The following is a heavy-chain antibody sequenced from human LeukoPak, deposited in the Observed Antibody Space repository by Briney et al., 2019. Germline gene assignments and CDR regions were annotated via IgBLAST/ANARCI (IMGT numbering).Heavy chain of an antibody. CDR2: NYYNEST. V-gene: IGHV4-39*01. Sequence: SDPLSLTCSLSGGSISSRRYFWPSVPRPPAKVLEWIQSNYYNESTYYNPSLKSRVTISVDTSKKQFCLKLSSVTAADTAVYYSARRAMITLGGVIVSFRDYWGQGTLVTVSS. CDR3: ARRAMITLGGVIVSFRDY. D-gene: IGHD3-16*02. J-gene: IGHJ4*02. CDR1: GGSISSRRYF.